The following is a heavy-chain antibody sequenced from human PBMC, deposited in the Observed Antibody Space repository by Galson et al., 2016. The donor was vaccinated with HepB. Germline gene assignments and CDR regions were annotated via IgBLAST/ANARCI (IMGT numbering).Heavy chain of an antibody. CDR1: GYTFTGHY. CDR3: SRGGPLFCSSSTCDDVPGEFWFDP. CDR2: INPHSGAT. Sequence: SVKVSCKASGYTFTGHYIHWVRQAPGQGLEWMGRINPHSGATEYAQKFQGWVTVTRDTSTSTVYMEVSRLTSVDTAVYYCSRGGPLFCSSSTCDDVPGEFWFDPWGQGTQVTVSS. J-gene: IGHJ5*02. D-gene: IGHD3-10*01. V-gene: IGHV1-2*04.